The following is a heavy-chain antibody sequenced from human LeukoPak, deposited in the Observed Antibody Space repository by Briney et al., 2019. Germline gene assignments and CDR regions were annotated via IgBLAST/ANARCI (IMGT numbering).Heavy chain of an antibody. V-gene: IGHV1-8*01. D-gene: IGHD3-9*01. Sequence: ASVKVSCKASGYTFTSYDINWVRQATGQGLEWMGWMNPNRGNTGYAQKFQGRVTMTRNTSISTAYMELSSLGSEDTAVYYCARGCYDILTGYYFDYWGQGTLVTVSS. CDR3: ARGCYDILTGYYFDY. J-gene: IGHJ4*02. CDR2: MNPNRGNT. CDR1: GYTFTSYD.